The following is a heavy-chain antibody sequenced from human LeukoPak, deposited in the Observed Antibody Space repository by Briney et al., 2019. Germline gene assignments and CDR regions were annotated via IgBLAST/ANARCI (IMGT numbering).Heavy chain of an antibody. CDR2: IYSGGST. CDR1: GFTVSSNY. V-gene: IGHV3-53*01. D-gene: IGHD6-13*01. J-gene: IGHJ4*02. Sequence: PGGSLRLSCAASGFTVSSNYMSWVRQAPGKGLEWVSVIYSGGSTYYADSVKGRFTISRDNSKNTLYLQMNSLGAEDTAVYYCARDSSSRSNYFDYWGQGTLVTVSS. CDR3: ARDSSSRSNYFDY.